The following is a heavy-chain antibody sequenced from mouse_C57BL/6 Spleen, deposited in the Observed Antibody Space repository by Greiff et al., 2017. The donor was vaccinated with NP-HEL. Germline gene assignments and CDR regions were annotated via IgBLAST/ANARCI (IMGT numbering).Heavy chain of an antibody. V-gene: IGHV1-76*01. CDR2: IYPGSGNT. J-gene: IGHJ2*01. D-gene: IGHD3-2*02. CDR3: AREGVQTAQALDY. Sequence: QVQLQQSGAELVRPGASVKLSCKASGYTFTDYYINWVKQRPGQGLEWIARIYPGSGNTYYNEKFKGKATLTAEKSSSTAYMQLSSLTSEDSAVYFCAREGVQTAQALDYWGQGTTLTVSS. CDR1: GYTFTDYY.